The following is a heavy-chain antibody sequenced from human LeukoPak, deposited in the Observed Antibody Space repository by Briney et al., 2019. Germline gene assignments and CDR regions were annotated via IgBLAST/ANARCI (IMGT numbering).Heavy chain of an antibody. CDR3: ARDHSSSGMDV. CDR2: ISSGSSTI. V-gene: IGHV3-48*04. J-gene: IGHJ6*02. CDR1: GFTFSSYS. Sequence: GGSLRLSCAASGFTFSSYSMNWVRQAPGKGLEWVSFISSGSSTIEYADSVKGRFSISRDNAKNSLYLQMNSLRAEDTAVYYCARDHSSSGMDVWGQGTTVTVSS.